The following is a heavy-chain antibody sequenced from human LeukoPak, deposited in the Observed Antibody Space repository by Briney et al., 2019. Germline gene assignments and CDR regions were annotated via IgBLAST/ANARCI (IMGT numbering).Heavy chain of an antibody. CDR3: ASPEYYYDSSGYLGY. J-gene: IGHJ4*02. V-gene: IGHV3-74*01. CDR2: INSDGSST. D-gene: IGHD3-22*01. Sequence: GGSLRLSCAASGFTFSSYWMHWVCQAPGKGLVWVSRINSDGSSTSYADSVKGRFTISRDNAKNTLYLQMNSLRAEDTAVYYCASPEYYYDSSGYLGYWGQGTLVTVSS. CDR1: GFTFSSYW.